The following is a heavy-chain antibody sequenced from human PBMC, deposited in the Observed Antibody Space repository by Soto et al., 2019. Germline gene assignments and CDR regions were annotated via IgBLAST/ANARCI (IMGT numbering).Heavy chain of an antibody. Sequence: QVQLVESGGGLVKPGGSLRLSCAASGFTFSDYYMSWIRQAPGKGLEWVSYISSGSSFTNYVDSVKGRFTISRDNAKNSLYLQMNSLRAEDTAVYYCARGTVQFYFDYWGQGTLVTVSS. CDR2: ISSGSSFT. D-gene: IGHD4-4*01. V-gene: IGHV3-11*05. J-gene: IGHJ4*02. CDR3: ARGTVQFYFDY. CDR1: GFTFSDYY.